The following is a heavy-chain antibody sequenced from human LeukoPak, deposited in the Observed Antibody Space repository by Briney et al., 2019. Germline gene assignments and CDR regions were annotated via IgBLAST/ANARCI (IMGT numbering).Heavy chain of an antibody. CDR2: IYYSGST. V-gene: IGHV4-59*01. Sequence: SETLSLTCAVSGGSISSYYWSWIRQPPGKGLEWIGYIYYSGSTNYKPSLKSRVTISVDTSKNQFSLKLSSVTAADTAVYYCARGGYYGSGNDFRFDPWGQGTLVTVSS. D-gene: IGHD3-10*01. CDR1: GGSISSYY. J-gene: IGHJ5*02. CDR3: ARGGYYGSGNDFRFDP.